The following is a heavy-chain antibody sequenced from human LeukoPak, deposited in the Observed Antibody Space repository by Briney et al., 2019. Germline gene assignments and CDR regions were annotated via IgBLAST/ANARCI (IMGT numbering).Heavy chain of an antibody. CDR2: IGIAGDT. CDR1: GFTLSTYD. V-gene: IGHV3-13*01. D-gene: IGHD6-6*01. J-gene: IGHJ3*02. CDR3: ARELRAAARFDAFDI. Sequence: PGGSLRLSCAASGFTLSTYDRHWVRQGTGKGLEWVSAIGIAGDTYYLDSVKGRFTISRENTKNSLYLQMNSLRDGDTAVYYCARELRAAARFDAFDIWGQGTMVTVSS.